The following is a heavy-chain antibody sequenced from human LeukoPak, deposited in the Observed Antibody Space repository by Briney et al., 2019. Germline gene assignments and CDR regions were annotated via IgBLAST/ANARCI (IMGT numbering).Heavy chain of an antibody. CDR3: ARGADTAMIYFDY. CDR1: GGSFSGYY. D-gene: IGHD5-18*01. CDR2: INHSGST. J-gene: IGHJ4*02. V-gene: IGHV4-34*01. Sequence: SETLSLTCAVYGGSFSGYYWSWIRQPPGKGLEWIGEINHSGSTNYNPPLKSRVTISVDTSKNQFSLKLSSVTAADTAVYYCARGADTAMIYFDYWGLGTLVTVSS.